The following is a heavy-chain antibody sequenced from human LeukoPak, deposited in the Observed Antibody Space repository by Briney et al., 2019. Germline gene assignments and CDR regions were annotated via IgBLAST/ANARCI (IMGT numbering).Heavy chain of an antibody. Sequence: GGSLRLYCAASGFTFSGFWMSWVRQAPAKGLEWVATIQQDGSNKYYVDSVKGRFTISRDNAKHSLYLQMNSLRAEDTAVYYCARHCSNGVCLDYWGQGTLVTVSS. CDR2: IQQDGSNK. CDR1: GFTFSGFW. D-gene: IGHD2-8*01. V-gene: IGHV3-7*01. J-gene: IGHJ4*02. CDR3: ARHCSNGVCLDY.